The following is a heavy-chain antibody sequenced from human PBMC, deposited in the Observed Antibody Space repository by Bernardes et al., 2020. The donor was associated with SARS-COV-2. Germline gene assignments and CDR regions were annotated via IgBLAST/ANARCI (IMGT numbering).Heavy chain of an antibody. CDR1: GFTFSTYA. D-gene: IGHD3-9*01. CDR3: AKDGISRYFDWLLSYQLDY. J-gene: IGHJ4*02. Sequence: GGSLRLSCAASGFTFSTYAMYWVRQAPGKGLEWVATISGTGGITKYADSVKGRFTISRDNSKNTLYLQMNSLTAEDTAVYYCAKDGISRYFDWLLSYQLDYWGQGALVTVSS. V-gene: IGHV3-23*01. CDR2: ISGTGGIT.